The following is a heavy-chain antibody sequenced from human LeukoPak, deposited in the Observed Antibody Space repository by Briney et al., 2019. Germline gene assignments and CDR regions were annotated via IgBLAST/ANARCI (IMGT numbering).Heavy chain of an antibody. CDR1: GGHISSGGYY. CDR3: ARDLNYYGSGGGFDP. V-gene: IGHV4-31*03. J-gene: IGHJ5*02. CDR2: IYYSGST. Sequence: PSQTLSLTCSVSGGHISSGGYYWSWIRQPPGKGLEWIGYIYYSGSTYYNPSLQSRVTISVDTSKNQFSLKLGSVTAADTAVYYCARDLNYYGSGGGFDPWGQGTLVTVSS. D-gene: IGHD3-10*01.